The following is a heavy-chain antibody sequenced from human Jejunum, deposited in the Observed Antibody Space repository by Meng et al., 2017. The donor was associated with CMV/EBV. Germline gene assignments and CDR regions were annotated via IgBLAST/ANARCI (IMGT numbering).Heavy chain of an antibody. CDR1: SIRTYW. CDR3: ARDSYHYGSSTYNWFDP. J-gene: IGHJ5*02. D-gene: IGHD3-10*01. V-gene: IGHV4-59*01. CDR2: IHHSGTT. Sequence: SIRTYWGSWIRQSPGKGLEWIGYIHHSGTTNHNPSLRSRVIMSVDTSNNQFSLKLTSVTAADTAVYYCARDSYHYGSSTYNWFDPWGQGILVTVSS.